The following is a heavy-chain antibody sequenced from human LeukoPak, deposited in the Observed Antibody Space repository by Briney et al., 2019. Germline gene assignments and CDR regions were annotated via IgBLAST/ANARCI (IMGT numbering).Heavy chain of an antibody. CDR1: RFTFSSYT. CDR3: ARGPAWDVVVAGTTLNWFDP. Sequence: GGSLRLSCAASRFTFSSYTMNWVRQAPGNGLEWVSSISSRSSYTYYADSVKGRFTISRDNAKNSLYLQMNSLRAEDTAVYYCARGPAWDVVVAGTTLNWFDPWGQGTLVTVSS. D-gene: IGHD2-21*01. CDR2: ISSRSSYT. V-gene: IGHV3-21*04. J-gene: IGHJ5*02.